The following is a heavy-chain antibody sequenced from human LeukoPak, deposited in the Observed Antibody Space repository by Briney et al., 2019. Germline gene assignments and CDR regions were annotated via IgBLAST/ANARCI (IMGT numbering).Heavy chain of an antibody. CDR2: IYSGGST. V-gene: IGHV3-53*04. CDR3: ARDWTSSLDY. J-gene: IGHJ4*02. Sequence: GGSLRLSCAASGFTVSSNYMSWVRQAPGKGLEWVSVIYSGGSTYYADSVKGRFTISRHNPKNTLYLQMNSLRAEDTAVYYCARDWTSSLDYWGQGTLVTVSS. CDR1: GFTVSSNY. D-gene: IGHD3/OR15-3a*01.